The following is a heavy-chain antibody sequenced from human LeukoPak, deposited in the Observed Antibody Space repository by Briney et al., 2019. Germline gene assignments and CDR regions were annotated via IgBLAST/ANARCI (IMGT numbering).Heavy chain of an antibody. Sequence: ASVKVSCKASGYTFSGYYMHWVRQATGQGLEWMGWMNPNSGNTGYAQKFQGRVTMTGNTSISTAYMELSSLRSEDTAVYYCARGRIPYYYGSGSYYRSPGAFDVWGQGTMVTVSS. CDR2: MNPNSGNT. V-gene: IGHV1-8*02. CDR1: GYTFSGYY. J-gene: IGHJ3*01. D-gene: IGHD3-10*01. CDR3: ARGRIPYYYGSGSYYRSPGAFDV.